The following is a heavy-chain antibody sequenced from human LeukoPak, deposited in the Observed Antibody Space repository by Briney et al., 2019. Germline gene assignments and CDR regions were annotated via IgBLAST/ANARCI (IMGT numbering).Heavy chain of an antibody. CDR3: ARDKELGSQRGSSFDY. CDR1: GFTFSNYW. V-gene: IGHV3-7*01. Sequence: GGSLSLSCEASGFTFSNYWMSWVRQAPGKGLEWVANIKEDGSEKYHVDSVMGRFTISRDNAKNSLYLQMNSLRVEDTAVYYCARDKELGSQRGSSFDYWGQGTLLTVSS. CDR2: IKEDGSEK. J-gene: IGHJ4*02. D-gene: IGHD1-7*01.